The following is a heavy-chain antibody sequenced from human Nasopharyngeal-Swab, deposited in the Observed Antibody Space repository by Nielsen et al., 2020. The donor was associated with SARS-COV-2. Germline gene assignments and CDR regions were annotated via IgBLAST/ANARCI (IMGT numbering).Heavy chain of an antibody. V-gene: IGHV5-51*01. CDR3: ARHLFPRGDYYGMDV. J-gene: IGHJ6*02. CDR1: GYSFTAYW. CDR2: IYPGDSDT. D-gene: IGHD2-15*01. Sequence: GASLKISCKGSGYSFTAYWIGWVRQMPGKGLEWMGIIYPGDSDTRYSPSFQGQVTISADKSISTAYLQWSSLKAPDTAIYYCARHLFPRGDYYGMDVWGQGTTVTVSS.